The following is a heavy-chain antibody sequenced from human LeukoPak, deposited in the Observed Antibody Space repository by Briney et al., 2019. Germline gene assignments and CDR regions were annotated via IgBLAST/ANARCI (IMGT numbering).Heavy chain of an antibody. Sequence: PGGPLRLSCAASGFTFRSYRMHGLRQAPGKGLEWVAVISYDGSNKYYAHSVKGRFTISRDNSKTTLYLQMNSLRAEDTAVYYCAKGEATYYYDSSGYYWGQGTLGTASS. J-gene: IGHJ4*02. CDR1: GFTFRSYR. CDR2: ISYDGSNK. V-gene: IGHV3-30*18. D-gene: IGHD3-22*01. CDR3: AKGEATYYYDSSGYY.